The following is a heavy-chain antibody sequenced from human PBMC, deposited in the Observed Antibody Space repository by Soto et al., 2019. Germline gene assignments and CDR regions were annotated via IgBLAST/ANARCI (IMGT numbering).Heavy chain of an antibody. J-gene: IGHJ4*02. CDR3: ARAMTYSSSWYAVDY. D-gene: IGHD6-13*01. CDR2: ISSSSSTI. CDR1: GFTFSSYA. Sequence: GGSLRLSCAASGFTFSSYAMSWVRQAPGKGLEWVSYISSSSSTIYYADSVKGRFTISRDNAKNSLYLQMNSLRDEDTAVYYCARAMTYSSSWYAVDYWGQGTLVTVSS. V-gene: IGHV3-48*02.